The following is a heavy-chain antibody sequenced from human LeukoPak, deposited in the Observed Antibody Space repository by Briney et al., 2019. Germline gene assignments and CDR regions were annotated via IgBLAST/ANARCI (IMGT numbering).Heavy chain of an antibody. V-gene: IGHV1-46*01. CDR2: INPSGGST. J-gene: IGHJ4*02. D-gene: IGHD6-13*01. Sequence: ASVKVSCKASGYTLTSYYMHWVRQAPGQGLEWMGIINPSGGSTSYAQKFQGRVTMTRDTSTSTVYMELSSLRSEDTAVYYCARGAYSSSWYSSRGTYYFDYWGQGTLVTVSS. CDR1: GYTLTSYY. CDR3: ARGAYSSSWYSSRGTYYFDY.